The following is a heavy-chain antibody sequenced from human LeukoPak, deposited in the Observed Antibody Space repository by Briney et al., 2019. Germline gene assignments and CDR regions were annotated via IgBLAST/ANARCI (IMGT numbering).Heavy chain of an antibody. CDR3: ARDWAVAGTGGFDY. CDR2: IWYDGSNK. Sequence: SCKASGYTFTGYYMHWVRQAPGKRLEWEAVIWYDGSNKYYADSVKGRFTISRDNSKNTLYLQMNSLRAEDTAVYYCARDWAVAGTGGFDYWGQGTLVTVSS. V-gene: IGHV3-33*01. J-gene: IGHJ4*02. D-gene: IGHD6-19*01. CDR1: GYTFTGYY.